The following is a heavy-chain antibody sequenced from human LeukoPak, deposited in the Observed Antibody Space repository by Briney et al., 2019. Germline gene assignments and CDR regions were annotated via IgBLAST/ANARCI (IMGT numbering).Heavy chain of an antibody. CDR1: GGSISSTGYY. Sequence: SQTLSLTCTVSGGSISSTGYYWSWIRQHPGKGLEWIGCIYFSGSAYYNPSLKSRVTISVDTSRNQFSLRLISVTAADTAVYYCARAQYFLSCYFFFDYWGQGTLVTVSS. CDR2: IYFSGSA. V-gene: IGHV4-31*03. D-gene: IGHD3-9*01. CDR3: ARAQYFLSCYFFFDY. J-gene: IGHJ4*02.